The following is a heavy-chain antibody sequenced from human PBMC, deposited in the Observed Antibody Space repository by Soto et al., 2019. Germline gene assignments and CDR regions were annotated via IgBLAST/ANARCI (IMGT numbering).Heavy chain of an antibody. Sequence: GSLKISCKGSGFSFTTYWIAWVRQMSGKGLEWMGIIYPGDSKTTYSPSFQGQVTISADKSISTAYLQWSSLKASDTAMYYCARLRRYYESSLEQGSHSWDQGTLVTVPQ. J-gene: IGHJ4*02. CDR3: ARLRRYYESSLEQGSHS. CDR1: GFSFTTYW. CDR2: IYPGDSKT. D-gene: IGHD3-22*01. V-gene: IGHV5-51*01.